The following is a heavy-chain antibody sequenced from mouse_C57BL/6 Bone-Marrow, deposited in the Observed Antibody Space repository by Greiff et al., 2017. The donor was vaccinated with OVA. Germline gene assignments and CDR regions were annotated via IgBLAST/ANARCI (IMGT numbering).Heavy chain of an antibody. J-gene: IGHJ2*01. D-gene: IGHD1-1*01. CDR3: ARMAVVARYYFDY. Sequence: QVQLKQTGAELARPGASVKMSCKASGYTFTSYSMHWVNQRPGQGLEWIGYINPSSGYTKYNQKFKDKATLTADKSSSTAYMQLSSLTSEDSAVYYCARMAVVARYYFDYWGQGTTLTVSS. CDR1: GYTFTSYS. CDR2: INPSSGYT. V-gene: IGHV1-4*01.